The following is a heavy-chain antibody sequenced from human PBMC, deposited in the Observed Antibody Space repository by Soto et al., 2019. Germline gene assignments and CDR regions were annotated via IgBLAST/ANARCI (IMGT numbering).Heavy chain of an antibody. CDR1: GGSISSGGYS. V-gene: IGHV4-30-2*01. D-gene: IGHD3-10*01. CDR2: MYHSGST. Sequence: QLQLQESGSGLVKPSQTLSLTCAVSGGSISSGGYSWSWIRQPPGKGLEWIGYMYHSGSTYYNPSLKRRGTISVDRSKNPFSLRLSSVTAADTAVYYCARAIGWFGELLGGYYFDYWGQGTLVTVSS. J-gene: IGHJ4*02. CDR3: ARAIGWFGELLGGYYFDY.